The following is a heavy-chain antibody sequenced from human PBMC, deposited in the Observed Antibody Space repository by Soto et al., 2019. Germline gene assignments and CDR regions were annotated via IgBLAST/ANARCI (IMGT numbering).Heavy chain of an antibody. J-gene: IGHJ4*02. Sequence: QVHLVQSGAEVKKPGSSVKVSCKASGGTFSSYAISWVRQGPGQGLEWMGGFIPIFGTTNYAQKFQGRVTITADESTSTAYMELSSLRSEDTAVYYCTRDRGRRYNDGRGYYYSAYWGQGTLVTVSS. D-gene: IGHD3-22*01. CDR1: GGTFSSYA. V-gene: IGHV1-69*01. CDR2: FIPIFGTT. CDR3: TRDRGRRYNDGRGYYYSAY.